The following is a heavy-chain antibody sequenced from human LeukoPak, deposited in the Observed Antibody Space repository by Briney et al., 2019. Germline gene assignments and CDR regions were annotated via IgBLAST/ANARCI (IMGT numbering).Heavy chain of an antibody. J-gene: IGHJ5*02. V-gene: IGHV3-15*01. CDR1: GFTFSNAW. CDR2: IKSKTDGGTT. D-gene: IGHD6-13*01. CDR3: TTDPTYSSSWNEEWLDP. Sequence: GGSLRLSCAASGFTFSNAWMSWVRQAPGKGLEWVGRIKSKTDGGTTDYAAPVKGRFTISRDDSKNTLYLQMNSLKTEDTAVYYCTTDPTYSSSWNEEWLDPWGQGTLVTVSS.